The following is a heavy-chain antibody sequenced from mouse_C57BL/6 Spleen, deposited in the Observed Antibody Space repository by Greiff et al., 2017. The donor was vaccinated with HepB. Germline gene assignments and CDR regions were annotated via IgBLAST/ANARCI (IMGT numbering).Heavy chain of an antibody. J-gene: IGHJ4*01. CDR1: GYAFSSSW. CDR2: IYPGDGDT. CDR3: ARRDYGSSSYAMDY. Sequence: VKLQQSGPELVKPGASVKISCKASGYAFSSSWMNWVKQRPGKGLEWIGRIYPGDGDTNYNGKFKGKATLTADKSSSTAYMQLSSLTSEDSAVYFCARRDYGSSSYAMDYWGQGTSVTVSS. D-gene: IGHD1-1*01. V-gene: IGHV1-82*01.